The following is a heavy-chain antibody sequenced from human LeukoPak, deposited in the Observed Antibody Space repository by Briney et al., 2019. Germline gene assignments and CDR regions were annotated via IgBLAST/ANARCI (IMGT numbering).Heavy chain of an antibody. J-gene: IGHJ4*02. CDR2: ISSSGSTI. V-gene: IGHV3-48*03. CDR1: GFTFSSYE. Sequence: GGSLRLSCAASGFTFSSYEMNWVRQAPGKGLEWVSYISSSGSTIYYADSVKGRFTIPRDNAKNSLYLQMNSLRAEDTAVFYCARGFINIMGARSGYFDYWGQGTLVTVSS. D-gene: IGHD3-22*01. CDR3: ARGFINIMGARSGYFDY.